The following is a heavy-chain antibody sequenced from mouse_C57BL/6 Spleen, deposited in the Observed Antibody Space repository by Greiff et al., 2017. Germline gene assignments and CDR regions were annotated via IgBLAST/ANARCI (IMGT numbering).Heavy chain of an antibody. J-gene: IGHJ2*01. CDR3: AREKGDGCYLYYFDY. D-gene: IGHD2-3*01. CDR2: INPSNGGT. CDR1: GYTFTSYW. Sequence: VQLQQPGTELVKPGASVKLSCKASGYTFTSYWMHWVKQRPGQGLEWIGNINPSNGGTNYNEKFKSKATLTVDKSSSTAYMQLSSLTSEDSAVYYCAREKGDGCYLYYFDYWGQGTTLTVSS. V-gene: IGHV1-53*01.